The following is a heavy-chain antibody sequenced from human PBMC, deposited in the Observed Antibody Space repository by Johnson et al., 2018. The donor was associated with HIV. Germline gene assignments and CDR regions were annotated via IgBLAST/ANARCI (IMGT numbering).Heavy chain of an antibody. CDR2: IGTAGDT. D-gene: IGHD1-1*01. CDR3: ARAKVNWTQGDAFDI. CDR1: GFTFSSYA. J-gene: IGHJ3*02. Sequence: VQLVESGGGLVQPGGSLRLSCAASGFTFSSYAMSWVRQAPGKGLEWVSAIGTAGDTYYPGSVKGRFTISRENAKNSLYLQMNSLRAGDTAVYYCARAKVNWTQGDAFDIWGQGTMVTVSS. V-gene: IGHV3-13*01.